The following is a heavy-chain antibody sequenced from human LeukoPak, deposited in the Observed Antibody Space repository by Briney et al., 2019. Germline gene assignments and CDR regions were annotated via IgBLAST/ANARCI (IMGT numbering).Heavy chain of an antibody. D-gene: IGHD6-13*01. CDR2: LSSSGDSP. V-gene: IGHV3-23*01. CDR1: GLTFSNSA. Sequence: PGGSLRLSCVASGLTFSNSAMSWVRQAPGKGLEWVALLSSSGDSPHYADSVKGRVTITRGNSRNTLYLQMSILRAEATAVYYGARARAGDPKSAYFFAHGAREPLVTASS. CDR3: ARARAGDPKSAYFFAH. J-gene: IGHJ4*02.